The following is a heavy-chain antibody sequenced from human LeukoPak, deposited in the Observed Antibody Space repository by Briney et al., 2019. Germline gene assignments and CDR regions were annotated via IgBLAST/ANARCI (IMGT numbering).Heavy chain of an antibody. J-gene: IGHJ4*02. Sequence: SETLSLTCTVSGGSISSYCWSWIRQPAGKGLEWIGRIYTSGSTNYNPSLKSRVTMSVDTSKDQFSPKLSSVTAADTAVYYCARETYSGSYYDYFDYWGQGTLVTVSS. V-gene: IGHV4-4*07. CDR1: GGSISSYC. D-gene: IGHD1-26*01. CDR2: IYTSGST. CDR3: ARETYSGSYYDYFDY.